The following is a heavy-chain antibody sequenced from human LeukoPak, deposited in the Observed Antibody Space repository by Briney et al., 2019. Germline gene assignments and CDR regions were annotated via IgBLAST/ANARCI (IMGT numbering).Heavy chain of an antibody. Sequence: GGSLRLSCTASGFTFGDYAMSWFRLAPGKGLEWVGFIRSKAYGGTTEYAASVKGRFTISRDDSKSIAYLQMNSLKTEDTAVYYCTRGKDYYYDSSGYYDGAFDIWGQGTMVTVSS. CDR3: TRGKDYYYDSSGYYDGAFDI. D-gene: IGHD3-22*01. CDR2: IRSKAYGGTT. J-gene: IGHJ3*02. CDR1: GFTFGDYA. V-gene: IGHV3-49*03.